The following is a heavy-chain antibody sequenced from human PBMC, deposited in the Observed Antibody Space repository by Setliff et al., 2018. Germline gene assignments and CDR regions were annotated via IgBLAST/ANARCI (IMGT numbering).Heavy chain of an antibody. J-gene: IGHJ4*02. CDR1: GNRFTDYF. Sequence: ASVKVSCKASGNRFTDYFLHWVRQAPGQGLEWMGWINPNSGDTHSAQKFQGRVTMTRDTSINTAYMELSSLTSDDTAVYYCARCLPFLSGYERGAFDYWGQGALVTVSS. V-gene: IGHV1-2*02. D-gene: IGHD5-12*01. CDR2: INPNSGDT. CDR3: ARCLPFLSGYERGAFDY.